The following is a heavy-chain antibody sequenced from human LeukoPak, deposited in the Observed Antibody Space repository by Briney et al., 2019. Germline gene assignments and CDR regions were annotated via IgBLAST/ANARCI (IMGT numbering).Heavy chain of an antibody. D-gene: IGHD1-26*01. CDR3: ARLVGANN. V-gene: IGHV3-72*01. J-gene: IGHJ4*02. Sequence: GGSLRLSCAASGFTFSDHDMDWVRQAPGKGLEWVGRVRKKTNSYTTEYAASVKGRFTISRDDSQNSLYLQMNSLTAEDTAVYYCARLVGANNWGQGALVIVSS. CDR2: VRKKTNSYTT. CDR1: GFTFSDHD.